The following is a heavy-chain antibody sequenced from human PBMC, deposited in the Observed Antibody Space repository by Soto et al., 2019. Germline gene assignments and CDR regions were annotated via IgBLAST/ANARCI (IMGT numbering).Heavy chain of an antibody. CDR1: GYSISSGYY. CDR3: ARGGMRELPRNDAFDI. V-gene: IGHV4-38-2*01. D-gene: IGHD1-26*01. CDR2: IYHSGST. J-gene: IGHJ3*02. Sequence: WETLSLTCAVSGYSISSGYYWGWIRQPPGKGLEWIGSIYHSGSTYYNPSLKSRVTISVDTSKNQFSLKLSSVTAEDTAVYYCARGGMRELPRNDAFDIWGQGTMVTVSS.